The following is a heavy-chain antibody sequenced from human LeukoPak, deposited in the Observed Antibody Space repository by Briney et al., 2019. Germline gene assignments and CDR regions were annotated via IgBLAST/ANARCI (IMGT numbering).Heavy chain of an antibody. D-gene: IGHD3-16*01. CDR3: ARDLRRFGYYMDV. CDR1: GYTFTSYA. J-gene: IGHJ6*03. V-gene: IGHV1-2*02. CDR2: INPNSGGT. Sequence: ASVKVSCKASGYTFTSYAMNWVRQAPGQGLEWMGWINPNSGGTNYAQKFQGRVTMTRDTSISTAYMELSRLRSDDTAVYYCARDLRRFGYYMDVWGKGTTVTISS.